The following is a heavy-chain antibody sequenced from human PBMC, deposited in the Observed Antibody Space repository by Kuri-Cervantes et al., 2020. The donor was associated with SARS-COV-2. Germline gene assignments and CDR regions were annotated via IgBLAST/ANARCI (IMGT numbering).Heavy chain of an antibody. Sequence: GESLKISCAASGFTFSSYAMSWVRQAPGKGLEWVSAISGSGGSTYYADSVKGRFTISRDNSKNTLYLQINSLRAEDTAVYYCANNLEGYSYGPFDYWGQGTLVTVSS. CDR1: GFTFSSYA. D-gene: IGHD5-18*01. CDR3: ANNLEGYSYGPFDY. CDR2: ISGSGGST. J-gene: IGHJ4*02. V-gene: IGHV3-23*01.